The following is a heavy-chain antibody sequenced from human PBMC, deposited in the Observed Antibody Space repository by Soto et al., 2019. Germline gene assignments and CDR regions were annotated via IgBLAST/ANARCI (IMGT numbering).Heavy chain of an antibody. J-gene: IGHJ4*02. V-gene: IGHV3-30-3*01. CDR1: GFTFSSYA. Sequence: QVQLVESGGDVVQPGRSLRLSCAASGFTFSSYAMHWVRQAPGKGLEWVAVISYDGSNKYYADSVKGRFTISRDNSKNTLYLQMNSLRAEDTAVYYCARDQGGFDCWGQGTLVTVSS. CDR2: ISYDGSNK. CDR3: ARDQGGFDC.